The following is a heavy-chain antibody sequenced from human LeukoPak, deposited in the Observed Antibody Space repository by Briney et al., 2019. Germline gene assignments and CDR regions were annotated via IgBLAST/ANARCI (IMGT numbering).Heavy chain of an antibody. CDR2: INSDGSST. V-gene: IGHV3-74*01. D-gene: IGHD6-6*01. J-gene: IGHJ3*02. CDR1: GFTFSSYW. CDR3: AKDLEAARPWGTAFDI. Sequence: GGSLRLSCAASGFTFSSYWMHWVRQAPGKGLVWVSRINSDGSSTSYADSVKGRFTISRDNSKNTLYLQMNSLRAEDTAVYYCAKDLEAARPWGTAFDIWGQGTMVTVSS.